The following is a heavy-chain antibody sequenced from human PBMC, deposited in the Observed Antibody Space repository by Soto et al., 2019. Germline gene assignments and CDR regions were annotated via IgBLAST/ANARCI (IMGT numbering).Heavy chain of an antibody. D-gene: IGHD3-22*01. CDR1: GFSFNKHA. CDR3: AKEDNYYYDSSGYRGGFQH. J-gene: IGHJ1*01. Sequence: GGSLRLSCAASGFSFNKHAIHWVRQAPGKGLKWVSSISSSSSYIYYADSVKGRFTISRDNAKNSLYLQMNSLRAEDTAVYYCAKEDNYYYDSSGYRGGFQHWGQGTLVTVSS. V-gene: IGHV3-21*01. CDR2: ISSSSSYI.